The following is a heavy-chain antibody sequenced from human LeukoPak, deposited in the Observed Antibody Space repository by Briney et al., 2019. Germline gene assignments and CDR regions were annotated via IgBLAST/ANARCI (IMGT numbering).Heavy chain of an antibody. CDR2: IYYSGST. CDR3: ARYSSSSTSSFDY. CDR1: GGSVSSYY. J-gene: IGHJ4*02. Sequence: SETLSLTCTVSGGSVSSYYWSWIRQPPGKGLEWIGYIYYSGSTNYNPSLKSRVTISVDTSKNQFSLNVSSVTAADTAVYYCARYSSSSTSSFDYWGQGTLVTVSS. V-gene: IGHV4-59*02. D-gene: IGHD6-6*01.